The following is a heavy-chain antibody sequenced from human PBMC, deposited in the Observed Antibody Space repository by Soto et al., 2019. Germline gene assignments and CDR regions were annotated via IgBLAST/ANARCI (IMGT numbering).Heavy chain of an antibody. D-gene: IGHD1-20*01. V-gene: IGHV4-39*05. CDR3: ATSQKGYNWNYFDH. CDR1: CGSISGRYYY. Sequence: SETPFLTFAFPCGSISGRYYYLGWVPPSPGKGPVLVGGVFYPGFPSYNPSLESRVSVSVDTSKNQFSLKVSGVSAADTAVYYCATSQKGYNWNYFDHWGQGALVTVSS. CDR2: VFYPGFP. J-gene: IGHJ4*02.